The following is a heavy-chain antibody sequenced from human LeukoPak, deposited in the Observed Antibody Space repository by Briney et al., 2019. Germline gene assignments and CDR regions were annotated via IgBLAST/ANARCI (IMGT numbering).Heavy chain of an antibody. V-gene: IGHV3-49*04. CDR1: GFSFRDFV. CDR3: TRGFAAD. CDR2: VRTKADGGTT. D-gene: IGHD3-3*01. Sequence: PGGSLRLSCTASGFSFRDFVVSWVRQAPGKGLEWVGFVRTKADGGTTEYAASVTGGFTISRDDSKFIAHLQMDTLQIEDTAVYYCTRGFAADWGQGALVTVSS. J-gene: IGHJ4*02.